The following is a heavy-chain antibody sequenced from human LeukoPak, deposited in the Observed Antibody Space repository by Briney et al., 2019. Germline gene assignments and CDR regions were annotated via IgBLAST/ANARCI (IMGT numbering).Heavy chain of an antibody. CDR2: ISSSSSYT. J-gene: IGHJ4*02. D-gene: IGHD4-23*01. CDR1: GFTFGDYY. V-gene: IGHV3-11*03. CDR3: ARSVVIPSSFDY. Sequence: GGSLRLSCAASGFTFGDYYMSWIRQAPGKGLEWVSYISSSSSYTNYADSVKGRFTISRDNAKNSLYLQMNSLRAEDTAVYYCARSVVIPSSFDYWGQGTLVTVSS.